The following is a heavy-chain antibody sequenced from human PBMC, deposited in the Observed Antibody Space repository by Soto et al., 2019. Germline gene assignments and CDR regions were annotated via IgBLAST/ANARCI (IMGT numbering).Heavy chain of an antibody. D-gene: IGHD2-8*01. CDR3: ARGVGFGYYYYHMDL. CDR2: IYYSGSA. J-gene: IGHJ6*02. CDR1: GDSVTSVSDY. V-gene: IGHV4-61*01. Sequence: DTLSLTCTVSGDSVTSVSDYWSWIRQPPGKGLEWIGYIYYSGSADYNPSLGSRVTISIDTSKNQFSLKLTSVTAADTAVYYCARGVGFGYYYYHMDLWSQGTTVTVS.